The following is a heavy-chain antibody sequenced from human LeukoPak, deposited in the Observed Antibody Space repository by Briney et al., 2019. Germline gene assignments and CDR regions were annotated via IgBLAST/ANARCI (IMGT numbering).Heavy chain of an antibody. V-gene: IGHV4-39*07. D-gene: IGHD3-10*01. CDR3: ARGRGEGRGISMVRGVRAPSYNWFDP. CDR2: IYYVGSP. J-gene: IGHJ5*02. Sequence: PSETLSLTCTVSGGSISSNTYYWGWIRQPPGKGLEWIGSIYYVGSPYYNPSLKSRVTISEDTSKNQFSLKLSSVTAADTAVYYCARGRGEGRGISMVRGVRAPSYNWFDPWGHGTLVTVSS. CDR1: GGSISSNTYY.